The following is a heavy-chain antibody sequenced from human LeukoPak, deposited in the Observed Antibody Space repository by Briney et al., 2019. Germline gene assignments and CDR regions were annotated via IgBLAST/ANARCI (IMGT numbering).Heavy chain of an antibody. Sequence: GGSLRLSCAASGFTFSSYGMHWVRQAPGKGLEWVAVISYDGSNKYYADSVKGRFTISRDNSKNTPYLQMNSLRAEDTAVYYCAKAFYDFWSGYHYYYGMDVWGQGTTVTVSS. V-gene: IGHV3-30*18. CDR2: ISYDGSNK. D-gene: IGHD3-3*01. J-gene: IGHJ6*02. CDR3: AKAFYDFWSGYHYYYGMDV. CDR1: GFTFSSYG.